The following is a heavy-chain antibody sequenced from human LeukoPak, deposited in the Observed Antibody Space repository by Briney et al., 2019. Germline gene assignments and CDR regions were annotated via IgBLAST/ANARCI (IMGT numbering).Heavy chain of an antibody. CDR3: ARITRGYYYYMDV. CDR2: INPNSGGT. V-gene: IGHV1-2*02. Sequence: ASVKVSCKASGYTFTGYYMHWVRQAPGQGLEWMGWINPNSGGTNYAQKFQGRVTMTRDTYISTAYMELSRLRSDDTAVYYCARITRGYYYYMDVWGKGTTVTVSS. CDR1: GYTFTGYY. D-gene: IGHD1-14*01. J-gene: IGHJ6*03.